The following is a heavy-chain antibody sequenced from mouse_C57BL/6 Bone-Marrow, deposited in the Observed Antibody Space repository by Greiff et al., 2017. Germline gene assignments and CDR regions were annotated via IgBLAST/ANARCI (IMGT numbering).Heavy chain of an antibody. CDR3: ARGRQLRLRFAY. J-gene: IGHJ3*01. CDR2: IHPNSGST. D-gene: IGHD3-2*02. V-gene: IGHV1-64*01. CDR1: GYTFTSYW. Sequence: VKLQQPGAELVKPGASVKLSCKASGYTFTSYWMHWVKQRPGQGLEWIGMIHPNSGSTNYNEKFKSKATLTVDKSSSTAYMQLSSLTSEDSAVYYCARGRQLRLRFAYWGQGTLVTVSA.